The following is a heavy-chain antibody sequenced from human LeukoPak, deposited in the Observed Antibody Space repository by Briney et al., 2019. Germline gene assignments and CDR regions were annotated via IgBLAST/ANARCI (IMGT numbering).Heavy chain of an antibody. V-gene: IGHV3-11*01. D-gene: IGHD3-3*01. Sequence: GGSLRLSCAASGFTFSDYYMSWIRQAPGQGLEWVSYISSSGSTIYYTDSVKGRFTISRDNAKNSLYLQMNSLRAEDTAVYYCARGPQIRDFWSGNYYYYGMDVWGQGTTVTVSS. CDR3: ARGPQIRDFWSGNYYYYGMDV. J-gene: IGHJ6*02. CDR2: ISSSGSTI. CDR1: GFTFSDYY.